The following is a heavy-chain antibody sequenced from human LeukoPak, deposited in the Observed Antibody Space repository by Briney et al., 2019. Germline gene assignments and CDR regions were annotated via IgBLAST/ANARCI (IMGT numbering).Heavy chain of an antibody. D-gene: IGHD3-3*01. CDR1: GYTFTSYD. J-gene: IGHJ4*02. CDR2: MNPNSGNT. Sequence: ASVKVSCKASGYTFTSYDINWVRQATGQGLEWMGWMNPNSGNTGYAQKFQGRVTITRNTSISTAYMELSSLRSEDTAVYYCAKWEGIRNHDFWSGFDYWGQGTLVTVTS. CDR3: AKWEGIRNHDFWSGFDY. V-gene: IGHV1-8*03.